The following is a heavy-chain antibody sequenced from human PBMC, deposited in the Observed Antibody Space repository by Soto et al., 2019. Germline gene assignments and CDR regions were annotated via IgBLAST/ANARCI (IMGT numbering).Heavy chain of an antibody. CDR1: GFTFSRNA. V-gene: IGHV3-23*01. CDR3: AKGYREYSSSWFDP. J-gene: IGHJ5*02. CDR2: MSGSGGST. D-gene: IGHD6-13*01. Sequence: PGGSLRLSCAASGFTFSRNAMSWVRQAPGKGLEWVSVMSGSGGSTYYADSVTGRFTISRDNSKNTLYLQMNSLRAEDTAVYYCAKGYREYSSSWFDPWGQGTLVTVSS.